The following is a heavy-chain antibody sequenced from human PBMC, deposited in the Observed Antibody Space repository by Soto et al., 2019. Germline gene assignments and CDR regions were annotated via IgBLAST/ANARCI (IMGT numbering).Heavy chain of an antibody. Sequence: VQLVQSGAEVKKPGSSVKVSCKSSGGTFSSYAFSWVRQAPGQGLEWMGGIIPMFGTANYAQKFQGRVTITADKTSSTAFMELSSLGLEDPAVYYLARDSLVVVAATRRWFDHWGPGKMVTVSS. V-gene: IGHV1-69*06. CDR2: IIPMFGTA. CDR1: GGTFSSYA. J-gene: IGHJ5*02. CDR3: ARDSLVVVAATRRWFDH. D-gene: IGHD2-15*01.